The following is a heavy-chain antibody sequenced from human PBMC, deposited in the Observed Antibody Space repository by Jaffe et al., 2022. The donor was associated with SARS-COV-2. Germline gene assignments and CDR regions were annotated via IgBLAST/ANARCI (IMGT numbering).Heavy chain of an antibody. CDR2: IYNSGTT. Sequence: QVQLQESGPGLVKPSETLSLTCTVSGGSISSYYWSWIRQSPGKGLEWIGYIYNSGTTNYNPSLKSRVTMSVDTSKSQFSLKLRSVTAADTAVYYCAKEAEVAAAGSLWYFDLWGRGTLVTVSS. D-gene: IGHD6-13*01. CDR1: GGSISSYY. J-gene: IGHJ2*01. V-gene: IGHV4-59*01. CDR3: AKEAEVAAAGSLWYFDL.